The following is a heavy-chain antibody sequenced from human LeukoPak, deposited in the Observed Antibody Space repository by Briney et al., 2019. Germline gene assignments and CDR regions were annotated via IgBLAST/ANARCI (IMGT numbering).Heavy chain of an antibody. V-gene: IGHV3-23*01. D-gene: IGHD4-17*01. J-gene: IGHJ4*02. CDR2: ISTGAGST. CDR3: AREGLHDYGDLGCFDY. CDR1: GFTFTSYA. Sequence: PGGSLRLSCAASGFTFTSYAMSWVRQAPGKGLEWVSAISTGAGSTYYADSVKGRFTISRDNSKNTLYLQMNSLRAEDTAVYYCAREGLHDYGDLGCFDYWGQGTLVTVSS.